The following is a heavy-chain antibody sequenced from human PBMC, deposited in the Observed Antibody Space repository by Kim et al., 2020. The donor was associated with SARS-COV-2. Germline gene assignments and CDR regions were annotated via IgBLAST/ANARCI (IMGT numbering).Heavy chain of an antibody. CDR1: GGTFSSYA. CDR3: ASSSPYCSSTSCPFDP. V-gene: IGHV1-69*04. J-gene: IGHJ5*02. Sequence: SVKVSCKASGGTFSSYAISWVRQAPGQGLEWMGRIIPILGIANYAQKFQGRVTITADKSTSTAYMELSSLRSEDTAGYYCASSSPYCSSTSCPFDPWGQRTLVTVSS. D-gene: IGHD2-2*01. CDR2: IIPILGIA.